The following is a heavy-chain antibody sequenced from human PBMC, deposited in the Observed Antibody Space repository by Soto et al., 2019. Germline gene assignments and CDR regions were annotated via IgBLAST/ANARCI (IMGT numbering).Heavy chain of an antibody. J-gene: IGHJ4*01. CDR3: ARLYDSRGYSAPSDY. Sequence: GASVKASWKASGGTFSSYAMNWVRQVPEQGREWMGGIIPIFGTANYAQKFNGRVTITADKSTSTAYMELSSLRSEDTAVYYCARLYDSRGYSAPSDYRGHGTVDTASS. CDR1: GGTFSSYA. CDR2: IIPIFGTA. D-gene: IGHD3-22*01. V-gene: IGHV1-69*06.